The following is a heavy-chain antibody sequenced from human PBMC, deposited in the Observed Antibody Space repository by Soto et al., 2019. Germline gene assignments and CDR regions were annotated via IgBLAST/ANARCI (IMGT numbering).Heavy chain of an antibody. J-gene: IGHJ6*01. Sequence: MCWVQQEKRQGLEWMGWINPNSGGTNYAQKFQGRVTMTRDTSISTAYMELSRLRSDDTAVYYCARDLRIVVAGHQHSYYYYGIDVWGQGPLVT. CDR2: INPNSGGT. CDR3: ARDLRIVVAGHQHSYYYYGIDV. V-gene: IGHV1-2*02. D-gene: IGHD6-19*01.